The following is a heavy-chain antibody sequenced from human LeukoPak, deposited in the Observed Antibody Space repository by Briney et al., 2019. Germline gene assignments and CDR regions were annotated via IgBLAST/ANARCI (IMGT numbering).Heavy chain of an antibody. V-gene: IGHV1-18*01. CDR2: ISGYNGNT. CDR1: GYTFTSYG. D-gene: IGHD2-15*01. J-gene: IGHJ4*02. CDR3: ALLGYCSGGNCYPIDY. Sequence: ASVKVSCKASGYTFTSYGISWVRQAPGQGLEWMGWISGYNGNTNYAQKLQGRVTMTTDTSTSTAYMELRSLRSDDTAVYYCALLGYCSGGNCYPIDYWGQGILVTVSS.